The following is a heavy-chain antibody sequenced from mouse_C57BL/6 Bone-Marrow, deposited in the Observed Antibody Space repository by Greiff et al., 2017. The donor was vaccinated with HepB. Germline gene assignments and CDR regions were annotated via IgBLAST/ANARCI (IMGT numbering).Heavy chain of an antibody. CDR3: ARRYYGSSPAWFAY. J-gene: IGHJ3*01. D-gene: IGHD1-1*01. Sequence: EVKLMESGGDLVKPGGSLKLSCAASGFTFSSYGMSWVRQTPDKRLEWVATISSGGSYTYYPDSVKGRFTISRDNAKNTLYLQMSSLKSEDTAMYYCARRYYGSSPAWFAYWGQGTLVTVSA. V-gene: IGHV5-6*02. CDR2: ISSGGSYT. CDR1: GFTFSSYG.